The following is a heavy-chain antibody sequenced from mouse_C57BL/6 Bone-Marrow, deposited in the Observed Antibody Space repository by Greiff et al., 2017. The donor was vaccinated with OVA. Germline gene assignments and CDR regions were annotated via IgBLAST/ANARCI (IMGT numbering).Heavy chain of an antibody. D-gene: IGHD1-1*01. CDR2: IDPSDSYT. J-gene: IGHJ2*01. Sequence: QVQLKQPGAELVRPGTSVKLSCKASGYTFTSYWMHWVKQRPGQGLEWIGVIDPSDSYTNYNQKFKGKATLTVDTSSSTAYMQLSSLTSEDSAVYYCARGGTTVGYWGQGTTLTVSS. CDR1: GYTFTSYW. CDR3: ARGGTTVGY. V-gene: IGHV1-59*01.